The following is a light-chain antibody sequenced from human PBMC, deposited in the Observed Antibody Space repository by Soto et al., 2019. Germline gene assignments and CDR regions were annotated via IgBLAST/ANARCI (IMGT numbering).Light chain of an antibody. J-gene: IGKJ5*01. CDR3: MPALQTQIP. V-gene: IGKV2-28*01. CDR1: QSLLHSNGYNY. CDR2: LGY. Sequence: IVMTQSPLSLPVTPGEPAYISCSSSQSLLHSNGYNYLDWYLQKPGHSKQIMIYLGYNRASGVNDRFSGSGSGTDFTLKIRRVEAEDVGVYYCMPALQTQIPLGNGQRLELK.